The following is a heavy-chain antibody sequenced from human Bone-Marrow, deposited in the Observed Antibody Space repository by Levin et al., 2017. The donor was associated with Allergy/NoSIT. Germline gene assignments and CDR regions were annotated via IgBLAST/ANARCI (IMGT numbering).Heavy chain of an antibody. J-gene: IGHJ4*02. Sequence: ASVKVSCKASGYTFSNFGITWVRQAPGQGLEWMGAISGYNGNTNYAQKLQGRVTTTTDTSTSTAYMELRSLRSDYTAVYYCARGIYCTNGVCYYDYWGQGTLVTVSS. D-gene: IGHD2-8*01. CDR2: ISGYNGNT. V-gene: IGHV1-18*01. CDR3: ARGIYCTNGVCYYDY. CDR1: GYTFSNFG.